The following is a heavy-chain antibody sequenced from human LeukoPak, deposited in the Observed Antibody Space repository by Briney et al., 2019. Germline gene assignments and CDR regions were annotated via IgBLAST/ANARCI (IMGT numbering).Heavy chain of an antibody. CDR3: ARDPYGSGPRSHFDY. CDR1: GFTFSSYA. J-gene: IGHJ4*02. Sequence: GRSLRLSCAASGFTFSSYAMHWVRQAPGKGLEWVAVISYDGSNKYYADSVKGRFTISRDNSKNTLYLQMNSLRAEDTAVYYCARDPYGSGPRSHFDYWGQGTLVTVSS. V-gene: IGHV3-30-3*01. D-gene: IGHD3-10*01. CDR2: ISYDGSNK.